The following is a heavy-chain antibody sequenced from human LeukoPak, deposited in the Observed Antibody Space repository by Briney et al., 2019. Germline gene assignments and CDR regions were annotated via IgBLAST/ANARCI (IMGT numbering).Heavy chain of an antibody. D-gene: IGHD3-22*01. CDR2: IYYSGST. CDR3: ARDRDYYDSSGYTQ. V-gene: IGHV4-31*03. J-gene: IGHJ4*02. CDR1: GGSISSGGYY. Sequence: SETLSLTCTVSGGSISSGGYYWSWIRHHPGKGLEWIGYIYYSGSTYYNPSLKSRVTISVDTSKNQFSLKLSSVTAADTAVYYCARDRDYYDSSGYTQWGQGTLVTVSS.